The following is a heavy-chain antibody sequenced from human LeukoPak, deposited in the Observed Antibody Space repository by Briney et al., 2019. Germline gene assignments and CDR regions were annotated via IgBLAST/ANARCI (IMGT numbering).Heavy chain of an antibody. CDR3: ARQDSSGYRH. D-gene: IGHD3-22*01. CDR2: IYYSGST. Sequence: SETLSLTCTVSGGSISSYYWSWIRQPPGKGLEWIGYIYYSGSTNYNPSLKSRVTISVDTSKNQFSLKLSSATAADTAVYYCARQDSSGYRHWGQGTLVTVSS. CDR1: GGSISSYY. V-gene: IGHV4-59*01. J-gene: IGHJ4*02.